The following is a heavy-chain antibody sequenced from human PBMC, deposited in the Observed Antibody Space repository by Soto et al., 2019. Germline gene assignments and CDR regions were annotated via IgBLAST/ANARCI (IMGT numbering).Heavy chain of an antibody. CDR3: ARGDYWTCGYPFPYFDY. CDR2: INPDSGAT. Sequence: HEHLVQSGAEVKRPGASLKVSCKASGYSFTGYYIHWVRQAPGQGLEWMGWINPDSGATNYAQYFQGRVTLTGDTSISTASMDLTSLTSDDTAVYYCARGDYWTCGYPFPYFDYWGQGTLVIVSS. D-gene: IGHD2-8*02. V-gene: IGHV1-2*02. CDR1: GYSFTGYY. J-gene: IGHJ4*02.